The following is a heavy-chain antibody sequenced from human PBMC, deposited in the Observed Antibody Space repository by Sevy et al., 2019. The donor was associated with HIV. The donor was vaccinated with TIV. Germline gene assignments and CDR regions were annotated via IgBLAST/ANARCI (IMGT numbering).Heavy chain of an antibody. CDR2: IWYDGSNK. CDR3: GGERALTGDCCWFDP. D-gene: IGHD3-16*01. V-gene: IGHV3-33*03. CDR1: GFSFTNYA. J-gene: IGHJ5*02. Sequence: GGSLRLSCAASGFSFTNYAMHWLRQAPGKGLEWVAVIWYDGSNKYYADSVKGRFTISGDNSKNMLLLVMNVLRAEDAAVYCAGGERALTGDCCWFDPWGQGTLVTVSS.